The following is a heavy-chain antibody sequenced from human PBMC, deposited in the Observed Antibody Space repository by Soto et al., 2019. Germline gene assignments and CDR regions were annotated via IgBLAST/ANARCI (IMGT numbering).Heavy chain of an antibody. CDR1: GYTFTMYT. CDR3: ARDPPASGPDFDS. CDR2: INAGNGNT. J-gene: IGHJ4*02. Sequence: ASVKVSCKASGYTFTMYTIHWVRQAPGQRLEWMGWINAGNGNTKSSQKFQGRVTITRDTSASTAYMELSSLRSEDTAVYYCARDPPASGPDFDSWGQGTLVTVSS. V-gene: IGHV1-3*01. D-gene: IGHD6-13*01.